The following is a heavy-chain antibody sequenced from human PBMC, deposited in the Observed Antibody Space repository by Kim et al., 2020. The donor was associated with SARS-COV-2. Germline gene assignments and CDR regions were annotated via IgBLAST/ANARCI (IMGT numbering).Heavy chain of an antibody. D-gene: IGHD6-19*01. J-gene: IGHJ5*02. CDR3: ARGQQSSGWVNNWFDP. CDR1: GGSFSGYY. V-gene: IGHV4-34*01. Sequence: SETLSLTCAVYGGSFSGYYWSWIRQPPGKGLEWIGEINHSGSTNYNPSLKSRVTISVDTSKNQFSLKLSSVTAADTAVYYCARGQQSSGWVNNWFDPWGQGTLVTVSS. CDR2: INHSGST.